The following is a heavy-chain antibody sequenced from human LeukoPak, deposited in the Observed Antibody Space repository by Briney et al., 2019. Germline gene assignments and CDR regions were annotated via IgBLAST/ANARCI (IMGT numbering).Heavy chain of an antibody. J-gene: IGHJ5*02. Sequence: GRSLRLSCAASGFTFSSYGMQWVRQAPGKGLEWVALISPDGRDKYYGDSVKGRFTISRDNSKNTLYLQMDSPRAEDTAVYYCAKDGATTWFGEATWGQGTPVTVSS. CDR3: AKDGATTWFGEAT. CDR1: GFTFSSYG. D-gene: IGHD3-10*01. CDR2: ISPDGRDK. V-gene: IGHV3-30*18.